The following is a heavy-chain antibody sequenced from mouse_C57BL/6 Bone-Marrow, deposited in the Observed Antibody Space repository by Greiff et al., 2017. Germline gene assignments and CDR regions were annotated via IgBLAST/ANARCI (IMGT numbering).Heavy chain of an antibody. CDR2: ISDGGSYT. CDR1: GFTFSSYA. J-gene: IGHJ3*01. Sequence: DVMLVESGGGLVKPGGSLKLSCAASGFTFSSYAMSWVRQTPEKRLEWVATISDGGSYTYYPDNVKGRFTISRDNAKNNLYLQMSHLKSEDTAMYYCARDYDGYYWFAYWGQGTLVTVSA. D-gene: IGHD2-3*01. CDR3: ARDYDGYYWFAY. V-gene: IGHV5-4*01.